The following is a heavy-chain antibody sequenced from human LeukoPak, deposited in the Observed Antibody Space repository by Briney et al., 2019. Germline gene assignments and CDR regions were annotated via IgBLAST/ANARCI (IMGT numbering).Heavy chain of an antibody. J-gene: IGHJ3*02. CDR3: AKWPSANTAMVVGDPTDAFDI. CDR2: MNPNSANT. D-gene: IGHD5-18*01. CDR1: GYTFTSYD. V-gene: IGHV1-8*01. Sequence: GASVKVSCKASGYTFTSYDINWVRQATGQGLEWMGWMNPNSANTGYAQKFQGRVTMTRDTSISTAYMELSSLTSEDTAVYYCAKWPSANTAMVVGDPTDAFDIWGQGTMVTVSS.